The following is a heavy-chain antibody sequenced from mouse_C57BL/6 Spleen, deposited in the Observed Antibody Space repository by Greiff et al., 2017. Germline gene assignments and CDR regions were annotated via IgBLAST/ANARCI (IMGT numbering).Heavy chain of an antibody. D-gene: IGHD2-1*01. Sequence: EVKLVESGPELVKPGASVKISCKASGYSFTDYNMNWVKQSNGKSLEWIGVINPNDGTTSYNQKFKGKATLTVDQSSSTAYMQLNSLTSEDSAVYYCAGGNSVFDVWGTGTSVTVSS. J-gene: IGHJ1*03. CDR1: GYSFTDYN. CDR3: AGGNSVFDV. CDR2: INPNDGTT. V-gene: IGHV1-39*01.